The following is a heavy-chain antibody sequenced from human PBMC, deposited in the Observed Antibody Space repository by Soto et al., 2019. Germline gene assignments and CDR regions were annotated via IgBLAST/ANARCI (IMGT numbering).Heavy chain of an antibody. CDR2: IIPIFGTA. V-gene: IGHV1-69*13. CDR1: GGTFSSYA. Sequence: ASVKVSCKASGGTFSSYAISWVRQAPGQGLERMGGIIPIFGTANYAQKFQGRVTITADESTSTAYMELSSLRSEDTAVYYCARDFGGTTITYYYGMDVWGQGTTVTVSS. CDR3: ARDFGGTTITYYYGMDV. J-gene: IGHJ6*02. D-gene: IGHD1-7*01.